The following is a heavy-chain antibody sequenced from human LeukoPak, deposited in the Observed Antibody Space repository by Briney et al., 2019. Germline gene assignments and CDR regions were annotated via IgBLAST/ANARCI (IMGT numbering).Heavy chain of an antibody. CDR2: VGATDDET. D-gene: IGHD1-26*01. J-gene: IGHJ4*02. Sequence: GVSLRLSYAASGFSSSRNAMNLRRQRPGGGLEWVSGVGATDDETSYTDSVKGRVTISRDNLKNTDSLIMNNLRAEDTAIYYCATHDTMVGVFWCEGTLVTVSS. CDR3: ATHDTMVGVF. V-gene: IGHV3-23*01. CDR1: GFSSSRNA.